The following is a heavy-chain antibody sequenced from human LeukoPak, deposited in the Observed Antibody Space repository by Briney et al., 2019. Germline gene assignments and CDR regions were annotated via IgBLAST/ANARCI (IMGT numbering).Heavy chain of an antibody. CDR2: ISPSGGGT. Sequence: ASVKVSCKASGYTFTSYYMHWVRQAPGQGLEWMGIISPSGGGTTYAQKFQGRVTMTRDMSTSTVYMELNSLRAEDTAMYYCAKDRGLWFGELPFDPWGQGTLVTVSS. CDR3: AKDRGLWFGELPFDP. J-gene: IGHJ5*02. D-gene: IGHD3-10*01. V-gene: IGHV1-46*01. CDR1: GYTFTSYY.